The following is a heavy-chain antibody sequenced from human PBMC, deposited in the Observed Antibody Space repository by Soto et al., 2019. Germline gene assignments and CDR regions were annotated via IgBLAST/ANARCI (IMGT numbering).Heavy chain of an antibody. V-gene: IGHV4-31*03. CDR3: ERENSGWYRYFDY. Sequence: TLSLTCTVSGGSISSGGYYWSWIRQHPGKGLEWIGYIYYSGSTYYNPSLKSRVTISVDTSKNQFSLKLSSVTAADTAVYYCERENSGWYRYFDYWGQGKLVYVS. CDR1: GGSISSGGYY. D-gene: IGHD6-19*01. CDR2: IYYSGST. J-gene: IGHJ4*02.